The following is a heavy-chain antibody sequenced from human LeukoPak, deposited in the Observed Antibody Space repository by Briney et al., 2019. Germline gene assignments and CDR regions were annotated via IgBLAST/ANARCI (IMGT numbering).Heavy chain of an antibody. J-gene: IGHJ4*02. CDR2: IYTCGFT. V-gene: IGHV3-66*01. D-gene: IGHD2-15*01. CDR1: EFTVSGDY. CDR3: ARGARGKSLSYCSGGSAFDS. Sequence: PGRSLRLSCAASEFTVSGDYMTWVRQAPGKGLEWLSVIYTCGFTYYAESVKGRFTISRDSSRNTLYLQMDNLRPEDTAVYYCARGARGKSLSYCSGGSAFDSWGQGAPVTDSS.